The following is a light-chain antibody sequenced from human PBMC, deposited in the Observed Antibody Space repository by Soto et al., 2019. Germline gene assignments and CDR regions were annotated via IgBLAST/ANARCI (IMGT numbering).Light chain of an antibody. CDR3: SSYADSSTVV. Sequence: QSALTQVASVSASPGQSITISCTGTSSDVGGHNYVSWYQQHPGNAPKLMIYNVDYRPSGISNRFSGSKSGNTASLTISGLQADDEAYYYCSSYADSSTVVFGGGTKLIVL. V-gene: IGLV2-14*03. J-gene: IGLJ2*01. CDR2: NVD. CDR1: SSDVGGHNY.